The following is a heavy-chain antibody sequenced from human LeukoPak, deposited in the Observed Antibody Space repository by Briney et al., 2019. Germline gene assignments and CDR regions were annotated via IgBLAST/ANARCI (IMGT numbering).Heavy chain of an antibody. CDR1: GGSISSYY. CDR3: ARSAVNYYDSSGYYYDY. V-gene: IGHV4-59*08. J-gene: IGHJ4*02. D-gene: IGHD3-22*01. Sequence: SETLSLTCTVSGGSISSYYWSWIRQPPGKGLEWIGYIYYSGSTNYNPSLKSRVTISVDTSKNQFSLKLSSVTAADTAVYYCARSAVNYYDSSGYYYDYWGQGTLVTVSS. CDR2: IYYSGST.